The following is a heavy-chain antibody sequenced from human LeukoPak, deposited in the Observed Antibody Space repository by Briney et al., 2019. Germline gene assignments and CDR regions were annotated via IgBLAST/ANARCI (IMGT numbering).Heavy chain of an antibody. Sequence: PGGSLRLSCAASGFTFSSYWMHWARQAPGKGLVWVSRIKSDGSSTSSADSVKGRFTISRDNAKNTLYLQMNSLRVEDTAVYYCAREDYDDNGWYFDLWGRGTLVTVSS. CDR1: GFTFSSYW. J-gene: IGHJ2*01. D-gene: IGHD4-17*01. CDR2: IKSDGSST. CDR3: AREDYDDNGWYFDL. V-gene: IGHV3-74*01.